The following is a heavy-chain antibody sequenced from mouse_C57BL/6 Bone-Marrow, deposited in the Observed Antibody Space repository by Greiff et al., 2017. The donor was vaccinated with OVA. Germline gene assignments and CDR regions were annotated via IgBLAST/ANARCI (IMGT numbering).Heavy chain of an antibody. CDR2: ISNGGGST. Sequence: EVKLMESGGGLVQPGGSLKLSCAASGFTFSDYYMYWVRQTPEKRLEWVAYISNGGGSTYYPATVKGRFTISRDNAKNTLYLQMSRLKSEHTAMYYGARRGYGSSPRFDVWGTGTTVTVSA. J-gene: IGHJ1*03. D-gene: IGHD1-1*01. V-gene: IGHV5-12*01. CDR1: GFTFSDYY. CDR3: ARRGYGSSPRFDV.